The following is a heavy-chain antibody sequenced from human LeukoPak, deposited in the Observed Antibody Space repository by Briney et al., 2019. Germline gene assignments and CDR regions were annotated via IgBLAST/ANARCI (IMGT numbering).Heavy chain of an antibody. CDR2: IYSTGDT. CDR1: GFIVSSVY. D-gene: IGHD6-6*01. Sequence: GGSLRLSCAASGFIVSSVYMSWVRQSPGKGLECVSIIYSTGDTYYADSVKGRFTISRDVSKNTVYLQMNSLGAEDTAVYYCARGGRSSELVWGQEPGSPSPQ. J-gene: IGHJ4*01. V-gene: IGHV3-53*01. CDR3: ARGGRSSELV.